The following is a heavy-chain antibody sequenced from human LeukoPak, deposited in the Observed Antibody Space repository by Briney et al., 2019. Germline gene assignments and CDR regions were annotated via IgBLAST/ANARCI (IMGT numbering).Heavy chain of an antibody. CDR3: AKTVSSSWGSFDS. D-gene: IGHD6-6*01. CDR1: VFTFRSYG. J-gene: IGHJ4*02. Sequence: PGGSLRLSCAASVFTFRSYGMHWVRQAPGKGLECMAFVRDDGSTKYYADSVKGRFTISRDNSKSTLFLQMNSLRAEDTAVYFCAKTVSSSWGSFDSWGQGTLVTVSS. V-gene: IGHV3-30*02. CDR2: VRDDGSTK.